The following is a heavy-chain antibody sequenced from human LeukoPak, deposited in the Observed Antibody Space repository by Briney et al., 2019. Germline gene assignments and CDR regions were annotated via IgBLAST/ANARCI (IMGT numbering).Heavy chain of an antibody. D-gene: IGHD6-6*01. J-gene: IGHJ4*02. Sequence: TSSETLSLTCAVYGGSFSGYYWSWIRQPPGKGLEWIGEINHSGSTNYNPSLKSRVTISVDTSKNQFSLKLSSVTAADTAVYYCARGSRPPAARWVHQYWGQGTLVTVSS. CDR3: ARGSRPPAARWVHQY. CDR1: GGSFSGYY. V-gene: IGHV4-34*01. CDR2: INHSGST.